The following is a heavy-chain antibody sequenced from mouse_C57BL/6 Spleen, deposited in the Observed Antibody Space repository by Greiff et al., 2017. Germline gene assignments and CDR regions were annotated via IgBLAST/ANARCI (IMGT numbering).Heavy chain of an antibody. J-gene: IGHJ4*01. V-gene: IGHV7-3*01. CDR1: GFTFTDYY. Sequence: DVKLVESGGGLVQPGGSLSLSCAASGFTFTDYYMSWVRQPPGKALEWLGFIRNKANGYKTEYSASVKGRFTISRDNSQSILYLQMNALRAEDSATYYCAIWGPYAMDYWGQGTSVTVSS. CDR2: IRNKANGYKT. CDR3: AIWGPYAMDY.